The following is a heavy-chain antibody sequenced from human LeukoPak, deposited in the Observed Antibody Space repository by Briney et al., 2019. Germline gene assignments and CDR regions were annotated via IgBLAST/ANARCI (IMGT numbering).Heavy chain of an antibody. CDR3: AKVYCSGGSCYFDY. Sequence: PGRSLRLSCAASGFTFDDYAMHWVRQAPGKGLEWVSGISWNSGSIGYADSVKGRFTISRDNAKNSLYLQMNSLRAEDMALYYCAKVYCSGGSCYFDYWGQRTLVTVSS. D-gene: IGHD2-15*01. CDR2: ISWNSGSI. V-gene: IGHV3-9*03. J-gene: IGHJ4*02. CDR1: GFTFDDYA.